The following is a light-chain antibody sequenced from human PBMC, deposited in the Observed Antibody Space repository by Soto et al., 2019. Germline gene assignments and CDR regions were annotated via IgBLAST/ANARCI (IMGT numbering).Light chain of an antibody. V-gene: IGLV2-14*01. CDR1: SIDVGGYNY. Sequence: QSALTQPASVSGSPGPSITISCTGTSIDVGGYNYVSWYQQQPGKAPKLMIYEVSNRPSGVSNRFSGSKSVNTASLTISGLQDEDEADYYCSSYTSSSTKVFGTGTKVTVL. CDR3: SSYTSSSTKV. CDR2: EVS. J-gene: IGLJ1*01.